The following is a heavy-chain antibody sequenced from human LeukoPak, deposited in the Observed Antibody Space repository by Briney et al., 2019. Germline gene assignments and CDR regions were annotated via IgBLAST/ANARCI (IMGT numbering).Heavy chain of an antibody. Sequence: PGRSLRLSCAASGFNFTKYGMHWVRQAPGKGLEWVAIISYDGSNKYYAESVKGRFTISRDNSKNTLYLQMNSPRAEDTAVYYCARVIGGAAIDYWGQGTLVTVSS. CDR2: ISYDGSNK. D-gene: IGHD3-16*01. J-gene: IGHJ4*02. CDR1: GFNFTKYG. CDR3: ARVIGGAAIDY. V-gene: IGHV3-30*03.